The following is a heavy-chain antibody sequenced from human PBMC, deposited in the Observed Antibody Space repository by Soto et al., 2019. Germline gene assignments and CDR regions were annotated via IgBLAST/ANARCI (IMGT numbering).Heavy chain of an antibody. Sequence: QVQLVQSGAEVKKPGASVKVSCKASGYTFTSYGISWVRQAPGQGLEWMGWISAYNGNTNYAQKLQGRVTMTTDTXTXXADVELRSLRSDDTAVYYCARARAKSGSYFVWFDPWGQGTLVTVSS. CDR2: ISAYNGNT. J-gene: IGHJ5*02. CDR1: GYTFTSYG. CDR3: ARARAKSGSYFVWFDP. D-gene: IGHD1-26*01. V-gene: IGHV1-18*01.